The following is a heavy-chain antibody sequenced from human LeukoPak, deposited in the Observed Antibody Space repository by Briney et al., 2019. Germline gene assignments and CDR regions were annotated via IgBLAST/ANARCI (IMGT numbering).Heavy chain of an antibody. CDR3: ARSPGFLVYYFDY. CDR1: GGSISSGGYS. CDR2: VSYSGST. J-gene: IGHJ4*02. D-gene: IGHD2-8*01. Sequence: SQTLSLTCAVSGGSISSGGYSWSWIRQPPGKGLEWIGYVSYSGSTDYNPSLKSRLTISIDTSKTQFSLKLTSVTAADTAVYYCARSPGFLVYYFDYWGQGTLVTVSS. V-gene: IGHV4-30-4*07.